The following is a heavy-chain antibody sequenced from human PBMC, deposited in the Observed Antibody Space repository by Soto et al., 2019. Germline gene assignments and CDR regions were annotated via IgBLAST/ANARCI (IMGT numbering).Heavy chain of an antibody. CDR2: ISYDGSNK. V-gene: IGHV3-30-3*01. Sequence: PGGSLRLSCAASGFTFSSYAMHWVRQAPGKGLEWVAVISYDGSNKYYADSVKGRFTISRDNSKNTLYLQMNSLRAEDTAVYYCARSSVSSSWYNPYYYYGMDVWGQGTTVTVSS. J-gene: IGHJ6*02. CDR1: GFTFSSYA. CDR3: ARSSVSSSWYNPYYYYGMDV. D-gene: IGHD6-13*01.